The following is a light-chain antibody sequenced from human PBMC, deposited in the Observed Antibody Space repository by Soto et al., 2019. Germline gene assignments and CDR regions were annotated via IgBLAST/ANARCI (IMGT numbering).Light chain of an antibody. J-gene: IGKJ1*01. V-gene: IGKV1-39*01. CDR3: QPRYSTPRT. CDR1: QSISSY. Sequence: DIQMTQSPSSLSASVGDRVTITCRASQSISSYLNWYQQKPGKAPKLLIYAASSLQSRVPSRFSGSGSGTDFTLPISSLQHDDFATYYCQPRYSTPRTFGQGTKVEIK. CDR2: AAS.